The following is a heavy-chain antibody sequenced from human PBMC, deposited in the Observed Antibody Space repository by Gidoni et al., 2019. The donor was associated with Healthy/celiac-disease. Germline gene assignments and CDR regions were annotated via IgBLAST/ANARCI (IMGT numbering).Heavy chain of an antibody. CDR3: AREVVVAAKGPKTYNWFDP. CDR2: AST. D-gene: IGHD2-15*01. J-gene: IGHJ5*02. Sequence: ASTNYNPSLKSRVTISVDKSKNQFSLKLSSVTAADTAVYYCAREVVVAAKGPKTYNWFDPWGQGTLVTVSS. V-gene: IGHV4-4*02.